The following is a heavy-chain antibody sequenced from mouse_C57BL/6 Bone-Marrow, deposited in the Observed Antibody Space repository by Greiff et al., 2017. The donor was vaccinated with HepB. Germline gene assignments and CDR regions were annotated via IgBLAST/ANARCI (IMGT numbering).Heavy chain of an antibody. CDR3: TRRGAFITTVVGDY. CDR1: GYTFTDYE. V-gene: IGHV1-15*01. J-gene: IGHJ4*01. Sequence: VKLMESGAELVRPGASVTLSCKASGYTFTDYEMHWVKQTPVHGLEWIGAIDPETGGTAYNQKFKGKAILTADKSSSTAYMELRSLTSEDSAVYYCTRRGAFITTVVGDYWGQGTSVTVSS. D-gene: IGHD1-1*01. CDR2: IDPETGGT.